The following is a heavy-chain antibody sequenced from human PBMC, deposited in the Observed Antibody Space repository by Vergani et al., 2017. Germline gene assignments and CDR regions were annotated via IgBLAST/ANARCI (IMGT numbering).Heavy chain of an antibody. Sequence: QVPLQESGPGLVKPSETLSITCTVSGGSISSYSWSWIRQPTGKGLEGIGYIYYSGSTHYNPSLKSLVTISVDTSKNQFSLKLSSVTAAETAVYYCARDGDSIPAFDIWGQGTMVTVSS. V-gene: IGHV4-59*01. D-gene: IGHD3-22*01. J-gene: IGHJ3*02. CDR2: IYYSGST. CDR1: GGSISSYS. CDR3: ARDGDSIPAFDI.